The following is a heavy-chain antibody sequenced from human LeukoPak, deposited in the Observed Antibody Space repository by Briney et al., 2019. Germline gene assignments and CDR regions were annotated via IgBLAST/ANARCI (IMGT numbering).Heavy chain of an antibody. J-gene: IGHJ6*03. V-gene: IGHV3-30*02. CDR2: IRYDGSNK. CDR3: AKSPKSPAISMVRGVSKYNYYMDV. D-gene: IGHD3-10*01. Sequence: GGSLRLSCAASGFIFSSYGMHWVRQAPGKGLEWVAFIRYDGSNKYYADSVKGRFTISRDNSKNTLYLQMNSLRAEDTAVYYCAKSPKSPAISMVRGVSKYNYYMDVWGKGTTVIISS. CDR1: GFIFSSYG.